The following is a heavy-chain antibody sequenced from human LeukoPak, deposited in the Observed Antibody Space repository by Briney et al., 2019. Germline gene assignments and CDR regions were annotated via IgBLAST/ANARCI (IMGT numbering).Heavy chain of an antibody. CDR3: ARSIEMATMGSPLIDY. CDR1: GGTFSSYA. Sequence: GASVKVSFKASGGTFSSYAISWVRQAPGQGLEWMGRIIPIFGTANYAQKFQGRVTITTDESTSTAYMELSSLRSEDTAVYYCARSIEMATMGSPLIDYWGQGTLVTVSS. CDR2: IIPIFGTA. V-gene: IGHV1-69*05. D-gene: IGHD5-24*01. J-gene: IGHJ4*02.